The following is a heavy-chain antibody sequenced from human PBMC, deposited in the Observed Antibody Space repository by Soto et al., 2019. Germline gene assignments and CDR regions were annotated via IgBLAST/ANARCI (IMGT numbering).Heavy chain of an antibody. CDR2: IIPIFGTA. CDR1: GGTFSSYA. Sequence: ASVKVSCKASGGTFSSYAISWVRQAPGQGLEWMGGIIPIFGTANYAQKFQGRVTITADESTSTAYMELSSLRSEDTAVYYCARSLSSGSYIDYWGQGTLVTVSS. CDR3: ARSLSSGSYIDY. J-gene: IGHJ4*02. D-gene: IGHD3-10*01. V-gene: IGHV1-69*13.